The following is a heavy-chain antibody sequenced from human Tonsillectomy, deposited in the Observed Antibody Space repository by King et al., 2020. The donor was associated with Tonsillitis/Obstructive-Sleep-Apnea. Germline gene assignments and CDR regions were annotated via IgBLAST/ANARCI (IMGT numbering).Heavy chain of an antibody. CDR3: AGDGLEFRSSRAPDH. Sequence: VQLVESGGGVVQPGGSLRLSCAASGFTFSTYALHWVRQAPGKGLEWVAVISYDGSYKYYADSVKGRFTISRDNSKNTLYLQMNSLRAEDTAVYYCAGDGLEFRSSRAPDHWGQGTLVTVSS. V-gene: IGHV3-30*01. CDR1: GFTFSTYA. D-gene: IGHD6-6*01. J-gene: IGHJ5*02. CDR2: ISYDGSYK.